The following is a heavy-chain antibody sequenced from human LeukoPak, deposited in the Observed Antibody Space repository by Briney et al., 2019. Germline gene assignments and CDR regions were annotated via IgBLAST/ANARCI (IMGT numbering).Heavy chain of an antibody. V-gene: IGHV3-48*04. CDR2: ISSSGSTI. CDR1: GFTFSSYW. Sequence: GGSLRLSCAASGFTFSSYWMSWVRQAPGKGLEWVSYISSSGSTIYYADSVKGRFTISRDNAKNTLYLQMNSLRAEDTAVYYCARRSAAKDAFDIWGQGTKVTVSS. D-gene: IGHD6-25*01. J-gene: IGHJ3*02. CDR3: ARRSAAKDAFDI.